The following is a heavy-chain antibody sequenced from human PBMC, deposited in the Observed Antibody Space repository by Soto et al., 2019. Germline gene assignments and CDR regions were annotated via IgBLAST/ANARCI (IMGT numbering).Heavy chain of an antibody. CDR3: ATCSSSFLPFDY. D-gene: IGHD6-6*01. CDR2: IIPIFGTA. Sequence: SVKVSCKASGGTFSSYAISWVRQAPGQGLEWMGGIIPIFGTANYAQKFQGRVTITADESTSTAYMELSSLRSEDTAVYYCATCSSSFLPFDYWGQGTLVTVS. CDR1: GGTFSSYA. J-gene: IGHJ4*02. V-gene: IGHV1-69*13.